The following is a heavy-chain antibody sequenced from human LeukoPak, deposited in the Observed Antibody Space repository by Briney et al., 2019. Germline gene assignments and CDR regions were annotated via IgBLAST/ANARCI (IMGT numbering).Heavy chain of an antibody. J-gene: IGHJ4*02. V-gene: IGHV5-51*01. CDR1: GYIFTTNW. D-gene: IGHD3-22*01. Sequence: GESLKISCKGSGYIFTTNWIGWVRQMPGKGLEWMGIIYPGDSDTKYSPSFQGQVTISADKSISTAYLQWSSLKASDTAIYYCARLYRRYYDSGGSLLDYWGQGTLVTVSS. CDR2: IYPGDSDT. CDR3: ARLYRRYYDSGGSLLDY.